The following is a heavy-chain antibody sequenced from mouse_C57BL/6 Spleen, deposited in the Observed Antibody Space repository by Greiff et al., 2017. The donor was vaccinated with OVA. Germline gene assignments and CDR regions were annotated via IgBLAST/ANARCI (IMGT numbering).Heavy chain of an antibody. V-gene: IGHV1-54*01. CDR2: INPGSGGT. J-gene: IGHJ1*03. CDR1: GYAFTNYL. D-gene: IGHD2-12*01. Sequence: VQLQQSGAELVRPGTSVKVSCKASGYAFTNYLIEWVKQRPGQGLEWIGAINPGSGGTNYNEKFKGKATLTEDKSSSTAYLQLSSLTSEDSAVYFCARSYSDFLRWYFDVWGTGTTVTVSS. CDR3: ARSYSDFLRWYFDV.